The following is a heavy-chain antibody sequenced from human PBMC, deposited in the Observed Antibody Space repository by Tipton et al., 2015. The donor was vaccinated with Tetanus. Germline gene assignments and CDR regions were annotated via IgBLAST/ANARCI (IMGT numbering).Heavy chain of an antibody. V-gene: IGHV4-59*01. CDR2: ISHSGSP. Sequence: LRLSCNVSGGSITEDYWSWIRQSPGKTLEWIGYISHSGSPNYNPSLKSRATVSVDSSKNQFSLKLTSVTAADTAVYYCARDERYGDYAYWGQGALVTVSS. CDR3: ARDERYGDYAY. CDR1: GGSITEDY. D-gene: IGHD4-17*01. J-gene: IGHJ4*02.